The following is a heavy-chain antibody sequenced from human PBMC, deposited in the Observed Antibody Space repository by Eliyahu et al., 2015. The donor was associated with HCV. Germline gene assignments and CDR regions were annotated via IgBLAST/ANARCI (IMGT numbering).Heavy chain of an antibody. D-gene: IGHD3-22*01. V-gene: IGHV3-21*01. Sequence: VKLRXTISRDNAKNSLYLQMNSLRAEDTAVYYCARDLIPSSGXYSYFDYWGQGTLVTVSS. CDR3: ARDLIPSSGXYSYFDY. J-gene: IGHJ4*02.